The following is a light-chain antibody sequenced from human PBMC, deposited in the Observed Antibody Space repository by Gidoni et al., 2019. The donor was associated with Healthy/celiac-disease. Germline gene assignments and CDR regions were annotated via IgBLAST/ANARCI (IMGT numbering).Light chain of an antibody. J-gene: IGKJ2*01. CDR2: AAS. V-gene: IGKV1-39*01. Sequence: EIEMTQSPSSLSASLGDRVTIPCRASQSISSYLNCYQQKPGKAPKLLIYAASSLHSGVPSRFSGSGSVTDFTLTIRSLQPEDFATYYCQQSYSTPRTFGQGTKLEIK. CDR1: QSISSY. CDR3: QQSYSTPRT.